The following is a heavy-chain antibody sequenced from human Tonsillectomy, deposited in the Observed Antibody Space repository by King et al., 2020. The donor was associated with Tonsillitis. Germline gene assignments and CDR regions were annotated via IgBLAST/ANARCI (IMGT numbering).Heavy chain of an antibody. CDR2: IYTSGRT. V-gene: IGHV4-4*07. D-gene: IGHD4-17*01. CDR3: ASGPFLWPTVTGETGYFDL. Sequence: VQLQESGPGLVKPSETLSLTCTVSNGSISRHYWSWIRPPAGKGLEWIGRIYTSGRTNYNPSLKSRVTMSVDTSKNQFSLKLSSVTAADTAMYYCASGPFLWPTVTGETGYFDLWGRGTLVTVSS. CDR1: NGSISRHY. J-gene: IGHJ2*01.